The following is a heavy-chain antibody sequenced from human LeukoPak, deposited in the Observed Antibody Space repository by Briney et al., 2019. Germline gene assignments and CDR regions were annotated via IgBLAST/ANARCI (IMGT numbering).Heavy chain of an antibody. D-gene: IGHD2-15*01. Sequence: GGSLRLSCAASGFTFSPYSMNWVRQAPGKGLEWVSFISSSSSYIYYADSVKGRFTISRDNAKKSLFLQMNSLRAEDTAVYYCARKAFSSGGISSHYYYMDVWGKGATVTISS. CDR2: ISSSSSYI. CDR3: ARKAFSSGGISSHYYYMDV. J-gene: IGHJ6*03. CDR1: GFTFSPYS. V-gene: IGHV3-21*01.